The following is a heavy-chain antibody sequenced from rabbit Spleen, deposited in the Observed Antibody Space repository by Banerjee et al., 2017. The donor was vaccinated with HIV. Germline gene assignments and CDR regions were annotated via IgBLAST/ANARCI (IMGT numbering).Heavy chain of an antibody. CDR3: VRDQAGDADYGPYYLNL. D-gene: IGHD2-1*01. CDR1: GFDFSNYG. J-gene: IGHJ4*01. Sequence: QEQLVESGGGLVQPGGSLKLSCKASGFDFSNYGVSWVRQAPGKGLEWIGYIEPIFGNTYYANWVNGRFTISSHNAQNTLYLQMNSLTAADTATYFCVRDQAGDADYGPYYLNLWGPGTLVTV. V-gene: IGHV1S47*01. CDR2: IEPIFGNT.